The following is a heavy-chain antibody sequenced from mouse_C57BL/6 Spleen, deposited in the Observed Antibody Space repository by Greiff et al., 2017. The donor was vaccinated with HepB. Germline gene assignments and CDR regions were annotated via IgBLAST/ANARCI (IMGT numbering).Heavy chain of an antibody. CDR1: GYSITSGYY. Sequence: EVQLQESGPGLVKPSQSLSLTCSVTGYSITSGYYWNWIRQFPGNKLEWMGYISYDGSNNYNPSLKNRISITRDTSKNQFFLKLNSVTTEDTATYYCAREYLDYAMDYWGQGTSVTVSS. V-gene: IGHV3-6*01. CDR2: ISYDGSN. J-gene: IGHJ4*01. CDR3: AREYLDYAMDY.